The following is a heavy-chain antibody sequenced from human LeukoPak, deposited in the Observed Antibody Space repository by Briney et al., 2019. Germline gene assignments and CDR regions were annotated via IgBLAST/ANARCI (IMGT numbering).Heavy chain of an antibody. CDR1: GGSINGYY. D-gene: IGHD6-13*01. CDR2: IYNSESI. V-gene: IGHV4-4*07. Sequence: SETLSLTCTVSGGSINGYYWSWIRQPAGKGLEWIGRIYNSESINYNPSLKSRVTMSIDTSKNQFSLKLKSVTAADTAVYYGARDRSSSYTRDWFDPWGQGALVTVSS. J-gene: IGHJ5*02. CDR3: ARDRSSSYTRDWFDP.